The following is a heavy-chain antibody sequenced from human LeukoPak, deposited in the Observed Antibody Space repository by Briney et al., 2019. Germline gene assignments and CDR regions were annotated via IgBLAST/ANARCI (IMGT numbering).Heavy chain of an antibody. J-gene: IGHJ4*02. CDR2: INHSGST. V-gene: IGHV4-34*01. D-gene: IGHD1-26*01. CDR1: GGSFSGYY. Sequence: SETLSLTCAVYGGSFSGYYWSWIRQPPGKGLEWIGEINHSGSTNYNPSLKSRVTISVDTSKNQFSLKLSSGTDAGTDVYYCARGHGGSYYWGQGTLVTVSS. CDR3: ARGHGGSYY.